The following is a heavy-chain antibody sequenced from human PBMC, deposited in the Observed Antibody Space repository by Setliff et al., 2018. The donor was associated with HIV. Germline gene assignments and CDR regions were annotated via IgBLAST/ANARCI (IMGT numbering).Heavy chain of an antibody. CDR2: INHSGTT. J-gene: IGHJ4*02. CDR1: GGSFSDYY. CDR3: ARGGLGDGYNRDS. D-gene: IGHD5-12*01. Sequence: SETLSLTCTVSGGSFSDYYWSWIRQPPGKGLEWIGEINHSGTTNSNPSLKSRVTISVDTSKNQFSLRLTSVTAADTAVYYCARGGLGDGYNRDSWGQGTLVTVSS. V-gene: IGHV4-34*01.